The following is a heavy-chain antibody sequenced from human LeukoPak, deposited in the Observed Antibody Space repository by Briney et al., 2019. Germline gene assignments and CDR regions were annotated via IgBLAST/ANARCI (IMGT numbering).Heavy chain of an antibody. CDR1: GGSISSSSYY. J-gene: IGHJ4*02. Sequence: SETLSLTCTVSGGSISSSSYYWGWIRQPPGKGLEWIGSIYYSGSTYYNPFLKSRVTISVDTSKNQFSLKLSSVTAADTAVYYCARDKGTSYLSSFDYWGQGTLVTVSS. V-gene: IGHV4-39*07. CDR2: IYYSGST. CDR3: ARDKGTSYLSSFDY. D-gene: IGHD6-6*01.